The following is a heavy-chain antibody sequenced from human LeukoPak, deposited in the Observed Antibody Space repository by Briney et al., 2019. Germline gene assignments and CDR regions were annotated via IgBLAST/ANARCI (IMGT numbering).Heavy chain of an antibody. Sequence: GGSLGLSCTASGFTFSSYAMSWVRQAPGKGLEWVSSISPAGSNTYYADSVKGRFTISRDNSKSTLYLQMNSLRAEDTALYYCAKGARNTAPDYWGQGTLVAVSS. CDR3: AKGARNTAPDY. D-gene: IGHD5-18*01. CDR1: GFTFSSYA. J-gene: IGHJ4*02. CDR2: ISPAGSNT. V-gene: IGHV3-23*01.